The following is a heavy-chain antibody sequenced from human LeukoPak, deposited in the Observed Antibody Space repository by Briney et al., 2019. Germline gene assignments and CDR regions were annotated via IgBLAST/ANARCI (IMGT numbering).Heavy chain of an antibody. V-gene: IGHV3-21*01. J-gene: IGHJ6*03. Sequence: GGSLRLSCAASGFTFSNYNMNWVRQAPGKGLEWVSSISSSSSYIYYADSVKGRFTISRDNAKNSLYLQMNSLRAEDTAVYYCARVTYITMIVVATPRDYYMDVWGKGTTVTVSS. D-gene: IGHD3-22*01. CDR2: ISSSSSYI. CDR3: ARVTYITMIVVATPRDYYMDV. CDR1: GFTFSNYN.